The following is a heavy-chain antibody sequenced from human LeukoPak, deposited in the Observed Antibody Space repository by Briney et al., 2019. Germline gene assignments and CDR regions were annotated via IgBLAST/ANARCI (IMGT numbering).Heavy chain of an antibody. Sequence: RTSETLSLTCTVSGGSISSSSYYWGWIRQPPGKGLEWIGSIYSSGSTYYNPSLKSRVTISVDTSKNQFSLKLSSVSAPDTAVYYCARAEVRYFDWTDSFDYWGQGTLVTVSS. CDR3: ARAEVRYFDWTDSFDY. CDR1: GGSISSSSYY. V-gene: IGHV4-39*01. D-gene: IGHD3-9*01. J-gene: IGHJ4*02. CDR2: IYSSGST.